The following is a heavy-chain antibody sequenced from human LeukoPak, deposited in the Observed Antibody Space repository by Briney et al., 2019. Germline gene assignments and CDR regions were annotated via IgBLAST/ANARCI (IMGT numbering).Heavy chain of an antibody. CDR3: ARGMGLDY. V-gene: IGHV4-59*01. CDR1: GGSISSYY. Sequence: SETLSLTCTVSGGSISSYYWSWIRQPPGKGLEWIGYIYYSGSTNYNPSLKSRVTISVDTSKNQFSLKLSSVTAADTAVYYCARGMGLDYWGQGTLVTVSS. CDR2: IYYSGST. D-gene: IGHD1-26*01. J-gene: IGHJ4*02.